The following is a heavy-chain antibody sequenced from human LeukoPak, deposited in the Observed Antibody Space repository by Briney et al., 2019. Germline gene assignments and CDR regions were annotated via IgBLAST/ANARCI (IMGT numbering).Heavy chain of an antibody. CDR2: ISSSSYI. V-gene: IGHV3-21*01. D-gene: IGHD2-8*01. CDR3: ARDALLMGAFDI. J-gene: IGHJ3*02. CDR1: GFAFSSYS. Sequence: GGSLRLSCAASGFAFSSYSMNWVRQAPGKGLEWVSSISSSSYIYYADSVKGRFTISRDNAKNSLYLQMNSLRAEDTAVYYCARDALLMGAFDIWGQGTMVTVSS.